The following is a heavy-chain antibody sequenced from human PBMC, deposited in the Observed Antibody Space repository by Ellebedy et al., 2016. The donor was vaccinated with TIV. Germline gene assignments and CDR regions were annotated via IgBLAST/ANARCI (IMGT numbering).Heavy chain of an antibody. CDR2: ISYDGSNK. J-gene: IGHJ4*02. CDR3: AREGDS. Sequence: GESLKISXAASGFTFSSYGMHWVRQAPGKGLEWVAVISYDGSNKYYADSVKGRFTISRDNAKNSLYLQMNSLRAEDTAVYYCAREGDSWGQGTLVTVSS. CDR1: GFTFSSYG. V-gene: IGHV3-30*03.